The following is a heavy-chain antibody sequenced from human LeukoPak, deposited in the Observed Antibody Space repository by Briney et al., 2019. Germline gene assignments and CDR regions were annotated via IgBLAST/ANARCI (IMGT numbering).Heavy chain of an antibody. D-gene: IGHD5-12*01. J-gene: IGHJ5*02. CDR2: IKSKTDGETS. CDR3: TTGPYDLLFDP. CDR1: GLTFSSAW. V-gene: IGHV3-15*01. Sequence: QTGGSLRLSCAATGLTFSSAWMSWVRQAPGKGLEWVGRIKSKTDGETSDYAAPVKGRFTVSRDDSKNTLYLQMNSLKTEDTAVYYCTTGPYDLLFDPWGQGTLVTVSS.